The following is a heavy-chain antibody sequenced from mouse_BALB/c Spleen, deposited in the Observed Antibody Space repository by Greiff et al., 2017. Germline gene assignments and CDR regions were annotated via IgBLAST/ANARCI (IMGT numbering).Heavy chain of an antibody. CDR1: GFSLSTSGMG. D-gene: IGHD1-2*01. J-gene: IGHJ3*01. Sequence: QVQLKESGPGILQPSQTLSLTCSFSGFSLSTSGMGVSWIRQPSGKGLEWLAHIYWDDDKRYNPSLKSRLTISKDTSRNQVFLKITSVDTADTATYYCARSTTATRFAYWGQGTLVTVSA. V-gene: IGHV8-12*01. CDR3: ARSTTATRFAY. CDR2: IYWDDDK.